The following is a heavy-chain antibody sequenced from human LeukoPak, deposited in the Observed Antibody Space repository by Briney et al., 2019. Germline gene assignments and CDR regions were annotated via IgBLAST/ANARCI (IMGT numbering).Heavy chain of an antibody. V-gene: IGHV3-30*02. CDR3: ARRTFGELAVGY. D-gene: IGHD3-10*01. CDR1: GFTFSSYA. CDR2: IHYDGSNN. Sequence: PGGSLRLSCAASGFTFSSYAMHWVRQAPGKGLEWVAFIHYDGSNNYYADSVKGRFTISRDNSKNTLYLQMHTLRADDTAVYYCARRTFGELAVGYWGQGTLVTVSS. J-gene: IGHJ4*02.